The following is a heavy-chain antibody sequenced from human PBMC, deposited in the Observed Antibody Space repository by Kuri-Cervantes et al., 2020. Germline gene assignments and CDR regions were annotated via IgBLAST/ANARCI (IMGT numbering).Heavy chain of an antibody. J-gene: IGHJ4*02. CDR1: GFTFSSYW. CDR3: AREGGDEYDSRYFDY. V-gene: IGHV4-34*09. D-gene: IGHD3-22*01. Sequence: LRLSCAASGFTFSSYWMSWVRQAPGKGLEWIGEINHSGSTNYNPSLKSRVTISVDTSKNQFSLKLSSVTAADTAVYYCAREGGDEYDSRYFDYWGQGTLVTVSS. CDR2: INHSGST.